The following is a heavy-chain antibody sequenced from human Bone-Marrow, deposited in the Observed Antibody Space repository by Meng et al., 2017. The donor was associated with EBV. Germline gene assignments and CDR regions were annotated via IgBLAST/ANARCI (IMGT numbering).Heavy chain of an antibody. D-gene: IGHD6-19*01. V-gene: IGHV3-30-3*01. CDR2: ISYDGSNK. J-gene: IGHJ4*02. CDR1: GFTFSSYA. Sequence: VVVVESWGGVVQPGRSLRLSCAASGFTFSSYAMHWVRQAPGKGLEWVAVISYDGSNKYYADSVKGRFTISRDNSKNTLYLQMNSLRAEDTAVYYCAREFGIAVAAGPFDYWGQGTLVTVSS. CDR3: AREFGIAVAAGPFDY.